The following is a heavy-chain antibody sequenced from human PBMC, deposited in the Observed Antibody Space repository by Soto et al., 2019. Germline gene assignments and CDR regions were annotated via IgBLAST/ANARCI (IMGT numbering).Heavy chain of an antibody. CDR3: AKDRTIAARNYDE. Sequence: GGSLRLSGTASGLTFSDHGMSWVLQGPGKGLEWVSAIAGSVGSTYYSDPVKGRFTISRDNSKNTLYLQMNSLRDEDTAVYYCAKDRTIAARNYDEWGQGVLVTVSS. D-gene: IGHD6-6*01. J-gene: IGHJ4*02. V-gene: IGHV3-23*01. CDR1: GLTFSDHG. CDR2: IAGSVGST.